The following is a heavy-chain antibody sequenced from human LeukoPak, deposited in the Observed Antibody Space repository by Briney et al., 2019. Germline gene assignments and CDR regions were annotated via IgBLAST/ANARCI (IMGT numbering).Heavy chain of an antibody. D-gene: IGHD3-22*01. V-gene: IGHV4-4*07. Sequence: SETLSLTCTVSGGSINSYYWSWIRQPAGKGLEWIGRINTSGSTNYNPSLKSRVIISVDTSKNQFSLKLSSVTAADTAVYYCARGLRLSGYYDYWGQGTLVTVSS. CDR1: GGSINSYY. CDR3: ARGLRLSGYYDY. CDR2: INTSGST. J-gene: IGHJ4*02.